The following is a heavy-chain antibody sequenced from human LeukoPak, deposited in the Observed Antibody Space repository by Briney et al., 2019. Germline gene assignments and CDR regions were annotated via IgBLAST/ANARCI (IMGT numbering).Heavy chain of an antibody. CDR1: GLPFTTYA. D-gene: IGHD3-10*02. CDR3: AKPLGVTMLGFDY. Sequence: GGSLRLSFPPSGLPFTTYAISWSGKPPGRGWKWASTTSGSGGSTYYADSVKGRFTISRDNSNNTLYLQLDSLKAEDTAVYYCAKPLGVTMLGFDYWGQGTLVTVSS. CDR2: TSGSGGST. V-gene: IGHV3-23*01. J-gene: IGHJ4*02.